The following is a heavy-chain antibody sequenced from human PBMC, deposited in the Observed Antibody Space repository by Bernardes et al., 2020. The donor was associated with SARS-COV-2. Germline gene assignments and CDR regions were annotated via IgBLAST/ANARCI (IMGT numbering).Heavy chain of an antibody. D-gene: IGHD2-2*01. CDR1: GGSISSYY. J-gene: IGHJ6*03. V-gene: IGHV4-4*07. CDR2: IYTSGST. CDR3: AREIVVVVPAAYYYYMDV. Sequence: SETLSLTRTVSGGSISSYYWSWIRQPAGKGLEWIGRIYTSGSTNYNPSLKSRVTMSVDTSKNQFSLKLSSVTAADTAVYYCAREIVVVVPAAYYYYMDVWGKGTTVTVSS.